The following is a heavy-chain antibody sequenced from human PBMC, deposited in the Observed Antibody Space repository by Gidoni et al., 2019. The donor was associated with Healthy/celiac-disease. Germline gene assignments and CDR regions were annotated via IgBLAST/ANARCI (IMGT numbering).Heavy chain of an antibody. CDR1: GGSVSSGSYY. Sequence: QVQLQESGPGLVKPSETLSLTCTVSGGSVSSGSYYWSWIRQPPGKGLEWIGYIYYSGSTNYNPSLKSRVTILVDTSKNQFSLKLSSVTAADTAVYYCARDRAVPSNYFDYWGQGTLVTVSS. V-gene: IGHV4-61*01. CDR2: IYYSGST. D-gene: IGHD6-19*01. J-gene: IGHJ4*02. CDR3: ARDRAVPSNYFDY.